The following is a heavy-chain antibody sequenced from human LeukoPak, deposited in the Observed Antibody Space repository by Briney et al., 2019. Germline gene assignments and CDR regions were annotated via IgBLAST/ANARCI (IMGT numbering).Heavy chain of an antibody. J-gene: IGHJ4*02. CDR2: ISSNGGST. CDR1: GFTSSSYA. Sequence: GGSLRLSCAASGFTSSSYAMHWVRQAPGKGLEYVSAISSNGGSTYYANSVKGRFTISRDNSKNTLYLQMGSLRAEDMAVYYCARDRALSFDYWGQGTLVTVSS. CDR3: ARDRALSFDY. V-gene: IGHV3-64*01.